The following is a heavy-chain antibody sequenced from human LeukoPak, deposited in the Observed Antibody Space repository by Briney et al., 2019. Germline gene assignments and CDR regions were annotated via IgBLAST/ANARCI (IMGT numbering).Heavy chain of an antibody. CDR2: ITPSGGST. J-gene: IGHJ4*02. D-gene: IGHD5-18*01. CDR1: GYTFTGYY. CDR3: ARVVGGYNYAPNIDY. Sequence: ASVKVSFKASGYTFTGYYMHWVRQAPGQGLEWMGIITPSGGSTTYAQNFQGRLTMTRDTSTSTVYMEMSSLTSEDTAVYYCARVVGGYNYAPNIDYWGQGTLVTVPS. V-gene: IGHV1-46*01.